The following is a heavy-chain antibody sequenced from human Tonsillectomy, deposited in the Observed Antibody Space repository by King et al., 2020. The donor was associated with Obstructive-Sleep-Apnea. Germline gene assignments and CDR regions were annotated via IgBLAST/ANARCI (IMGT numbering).Heavy chain of an antibody. CDR1: GYTLTELS. CDR3: VTQPTYDYVWGSYAFDP. CDR2: FDPEDGET. D-gene: IGHD3-16*01. V-gene: IGHV1-24*01. Sequence: QLVQSGAEVKKPGASVKVSCKVSGYTLTELSMHWVRQGPGKGLEWMGGFDPEDGETMYAQKFQGRVTMTEDTSTDTAYMELSSLRSEDTAVYYCVTQPTYDYVWGSYAFDPWGQGTLVTVSS. J-gene: IGHJ5*02.